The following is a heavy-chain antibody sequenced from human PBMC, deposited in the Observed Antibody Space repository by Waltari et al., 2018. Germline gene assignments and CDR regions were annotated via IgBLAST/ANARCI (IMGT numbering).Heavy chain of an antibody. CDR1: GYTFTSYD. V-gene: IGHV1-8*03. CDR2: MNPNSGNT. CDR3: ARGIGGIVGWPLTGDY. J-gene: IGHJ4*02. D-gene: IGHD1-26*01. Sequence: QVQLVQSGAEVKKPGASVKVSCKASGYTFTSYDIHWVRQATGQGLEWMGWMNPNSGNTGYAQKFQGRVTITRNTSISTAYMELSSLRSEDTAVYYCARGIGGIVGWPLTGDYWGQGTLVTVSS.